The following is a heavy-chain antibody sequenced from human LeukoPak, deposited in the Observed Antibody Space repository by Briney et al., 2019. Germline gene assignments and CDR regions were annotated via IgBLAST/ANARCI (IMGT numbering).Heavy chain of an antibody. CDR2: IYPGDSDT. D-gene: IGHD6-13*01. V-gene: IGHV5-51*01. J-gene: IGHJ4*02. CDR3: ARQAAAAEDFDY. CDR1: GYSFTIYW. Sequence: ESLKISCKGSGYSFTIYWIGWVRQMPGKGLEWMGIIYPGDSDTRYSPSFQGQVTISADKSISTAYLQWSSPKASDTAMYYCARQAAAAEDFDYWGQGTLVTVSS.